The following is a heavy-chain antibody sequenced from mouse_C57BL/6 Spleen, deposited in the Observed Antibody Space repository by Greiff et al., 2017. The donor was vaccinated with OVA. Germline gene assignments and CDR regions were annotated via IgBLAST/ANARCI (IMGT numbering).Heavy chain of an antibody. J-gene: IGHJ2*01. CDR1: GYTFTDYN. CDR2: INPNNGGT. CDR3: ARSTSHYYGSSPFDY. V-gene: IGHV1-18*01. D-gene: IGHD1-1*01. Sequence: EVQLQESGPELVKPGASVKIPCKASGYTFTDYNMDWVKQSHGKSLEWIGDINPNNGGTIYNQKFKGKATLTVDKSSSTAYMELRSLTSEDTAVYYCARSTSHYYGSSPFDYWGQGTTLTVSS.